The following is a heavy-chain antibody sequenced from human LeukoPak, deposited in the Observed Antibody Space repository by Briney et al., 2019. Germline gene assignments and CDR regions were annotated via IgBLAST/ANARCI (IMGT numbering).Heavy chain of an antibody. J-gene: IGHJ5*02. D-gene: IGHD6-13*01. CDR1: GGSISSGGYY. V-gene: IGHV4-31*03. CDR3: ARGQQLVQEEFDP. CDR2: IYYSGST. Sequence: PSETLSLTCTVSGGSISSGGYYWSWIRQHPGKGLEWIGYIYYSGSTYYNPSLKSRVTISVDTSKNQFSLKLSSVTAADTAVYYCARGQQLVQEEFDPWGQGTLVTVSS.